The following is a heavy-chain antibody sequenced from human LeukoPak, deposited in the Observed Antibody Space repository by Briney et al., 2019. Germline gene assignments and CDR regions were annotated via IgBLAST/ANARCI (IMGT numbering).Heavy chain of an antibody. J-gene: IGHJ4*02. CDR3: ARVAYGSSWYVDY. D-gene: IGHD6-13*01. CDR2: INSDGRST. Sequence: GGSLRLSCAASGFTFSSYWMHWVRQVPGKGLVWVSRINSDGRSTSYADSVKGRFTISRDNAKNTLYLQMNSLTAEDTAVYYCARVAYGSSWYVDYWGQGNLITVSS. V-gene: IGHV3-74*01. CDR1: GFTFSSYW.